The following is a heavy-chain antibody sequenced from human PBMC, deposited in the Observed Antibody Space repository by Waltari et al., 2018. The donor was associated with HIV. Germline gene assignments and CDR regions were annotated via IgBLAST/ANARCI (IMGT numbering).Heavy chain of an antibody. CDR2: INPNSGGT. D-gene: IGHD3-22*01. J-gene: IGHJ4*02. CDR1: GYTFTGYY. Sequence: QVQLVQSGAEVKKPGASVKVSCKASGYTFTGYYMHWVRPAPGQGLEWMGRINPNSGGTNYAQKFQGRVTMTRDTSISTAYMELSRLRSDDTAVYYCAANYYDSSGYLRGDYWGQGTLVTVSS. CDR3: AANYYDSSGYLRGDY. V-gene: IGHV1-2*06.